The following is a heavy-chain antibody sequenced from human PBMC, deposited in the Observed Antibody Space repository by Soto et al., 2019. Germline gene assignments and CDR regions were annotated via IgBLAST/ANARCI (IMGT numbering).Heavy chain of an antibody. J-gene: IGHJ4*02. V-gene: IGHV1-3*01. CDR2: INAGNGNT. CDR1: GYTFTSYG. CDR3: ARGPNPYYFDY. Sequence: ASVKVSCKASGYTFTSYGISWVRQAPGQGLEWMGWINAGNGNTKYSQKFQGRVTITRDTSASTAYMELSSLRSEDTAVYYCARGPNPYYFDYWGQGTLVTVSS.